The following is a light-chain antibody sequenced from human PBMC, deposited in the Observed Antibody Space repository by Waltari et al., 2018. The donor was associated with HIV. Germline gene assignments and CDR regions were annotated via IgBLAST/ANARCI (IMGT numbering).Light chain of an antibody. Sequence: QPVLTQPPSASGTPGQTVTTSFSGSTSNIATQWVDWYQQLPGTAPKLLIYRNYKRPSGVPERFSVSKSGASASLVISGLRSEDEADYYCEAWDSTLKETLFGGGTKLTVL. J-gene: IGLJ3*02. V-gene: IGLV1-47*01. CDR1: TSNIATQW. CDR2: RNY. CDR3: EAWDSTLKETL.